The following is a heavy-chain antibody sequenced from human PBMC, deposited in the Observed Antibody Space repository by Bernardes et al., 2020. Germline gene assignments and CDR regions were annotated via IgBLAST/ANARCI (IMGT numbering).Heavy chain of an antibody. D-gene: IGHD3-22*01. CDR2: IYYSGST. CDR1: GGSISSYY. J-gene: IGHJ4*02. Sequence: SETLSLTCTVSGGSISSYYWSWIRQPPGKGLEWIGYIYYSGSTNYNPSLKSRVTISVDTSKNQFSLKLSSVTAADTAVYYCARAGVGKRKYYYDSSGYYDRSLDYWGQGTLVTVSS. CDR3: ARAGVGKRKYYYDSSGYYDRSLDY. V-gene: IGHV4-59*01.